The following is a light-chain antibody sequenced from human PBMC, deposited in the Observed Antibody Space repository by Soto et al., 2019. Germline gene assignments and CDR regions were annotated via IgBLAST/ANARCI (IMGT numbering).Light chain of an antibody. V-gene: IGKV2-28*01. Sequence: DVVMTQSPLSLPVTPGEPASISCRSSQSLLHSDGYSYLDWFLQRPGQSPQLLIYLGSNLASGVTHRFSGSGSGTDFTLKISRVEAEDVGVYYCMQALQTPLTFGGGTKVEIK. CDR2: LGS. CDR3: MQALQTPLT. J-gene: IGKJ4*01. CDR1: QSLLHSDGYSY.